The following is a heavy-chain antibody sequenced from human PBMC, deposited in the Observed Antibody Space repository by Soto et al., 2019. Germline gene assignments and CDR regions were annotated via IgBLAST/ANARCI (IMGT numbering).Heavy chain of an antibody. CDR2: ISYDGSNK. Sequence: QVQLVESGGGVVQPGRSLRLSCAASGFTFSSYGMHWVRQAPGKGLEWVAVISYDGSNKYYADSVKGRFTISRDNSKNTRYLHMHSMRAEDTVVYYCAKEDHWSSSGWPLDDAFDIWGQGKMVNGSS. CDR1: GFTFSSYG. CDR3: AKEDHWSSSGWPLDDAFDI. V-gene: IGHV3-30*18. J-gene: IGHJ3*02. D-gene: IGHD6-19*01.